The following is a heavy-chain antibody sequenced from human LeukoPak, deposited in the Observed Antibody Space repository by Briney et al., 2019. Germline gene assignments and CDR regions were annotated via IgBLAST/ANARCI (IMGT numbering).Heavy chain of an antibody. CDR2: ISGSGNYI. Sequence: GGSLRLSCAASGFTFSDYSMNWVRQATGKGLEWVSYISGSGNYIFYADSVKGRFTISRDNSKNTLYLQMDSPGAEDTAVYYCAKAFSSAYDYGPADSWGQGTLVTVSS. D-gene: IGHD4/OR15-4a*01. CDR1: GFTFSDYS. V-gene: IGHV3-21*05. CDR3: AKAFSSAYDYGPADS. J-gene: IGHJ4*02.